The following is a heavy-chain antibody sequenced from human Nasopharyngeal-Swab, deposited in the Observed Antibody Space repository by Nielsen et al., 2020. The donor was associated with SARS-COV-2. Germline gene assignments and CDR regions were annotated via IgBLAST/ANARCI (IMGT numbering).Heavy chain of an antibody. J-gene: IGHJ3*02. D-gene: IGHD4-17*01. Sequence: ASVKVSCKVSGYTLTELSMHWVRQAPGKGLEWMGIINPSGGSTSYAQKFQGRVTMTRDTSTSTVYMELSSLRSEDTAVYYCARAATVSYAFDIWGQGTMVTVSS. CDR2: INPSGGST. V-gene: IGHV1-46*01. CDR1: GYTLTELS. CDR3: ARAATVSYAFDI.